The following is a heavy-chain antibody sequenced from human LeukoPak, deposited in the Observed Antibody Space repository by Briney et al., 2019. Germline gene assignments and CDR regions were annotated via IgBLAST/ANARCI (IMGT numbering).Heavy chain of an antibody. J-gene: IGHJ2*01. CDR3: ARQSSFWYFDL. V-gene: IGHV4-4*09. Sequence: SQTLSLAWPVAGRSISTYYWGCIRQPPGNGLESIGYIFTIGTTKYNPSLKTRFNISIDTSKNQFSLNLRSVTAAATAVYYCARQSSFWYFDLWGRGTLVTVSS. CDR2: IFTIGTT. D-gene: IGHD3-16*02. CDR1: GRSISTYY.